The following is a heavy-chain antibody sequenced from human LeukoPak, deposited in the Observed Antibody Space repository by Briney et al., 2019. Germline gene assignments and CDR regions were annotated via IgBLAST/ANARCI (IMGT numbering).Heavy chain of an antibody. CDR3: ASLGVTTVTTAGWFDP. V-gene: IGHV4-34*01. CDR2: INHSGST. D-gene: IGHD4-17*01. CDR1: GGSFSGYY. Sequence: PSETLSLTCAVYGGSFSGYYWSWIGQPPGKGLEWIGEINHSGSTNYNPSLKSRVTISVDTSKNQFSLNLSSVTAADTAVYYCASLGVTTVTTAGWFDPWGQGTLVTVSS. J-gene: IGHJ5*02.